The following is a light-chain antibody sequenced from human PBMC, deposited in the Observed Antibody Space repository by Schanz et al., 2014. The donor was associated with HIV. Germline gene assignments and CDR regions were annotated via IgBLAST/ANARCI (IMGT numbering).Light chain of an antibody. Sequence: QSALTQPASVSGSPGQSITLSCTGTSNDIGFYSYVSWYQQHPGKAPKLIIYDVTYRPSGVSARFSGSKSGNTASLTISGLQAEDEADYYCQSFDDSLSGVVFGGGTKLTV. CDR2: DVT. J-gene: IGLJ2*01. CDR1: SNDIGFYSY. CDR3: QSFDDSLSGVV. V-gene: IGLV2-14*01.